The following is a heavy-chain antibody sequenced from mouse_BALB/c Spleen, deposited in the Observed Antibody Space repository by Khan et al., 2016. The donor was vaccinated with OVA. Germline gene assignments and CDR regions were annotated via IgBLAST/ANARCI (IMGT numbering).Heavy chain of an antibody. CDR2: INPGGGYT. V-gene: IGHV5-6*01. CDR3: ARHRFTSAAAWFAY. J-gene: IGHJ3*01. D-gene: IGHD1-2*01. CDR1: GFTFSSYG. Sequence: EVELVESGGDLVKPGGSLKLSCEASGFTFSSYGMSWVHQTPDKRLEWVATINPGGGYTYYPDSLKGRLTITRDNAYNTVYLQMSSLKSEDTAMYYCARHRFTSAAAWFAYWGQGTLVTVSA.